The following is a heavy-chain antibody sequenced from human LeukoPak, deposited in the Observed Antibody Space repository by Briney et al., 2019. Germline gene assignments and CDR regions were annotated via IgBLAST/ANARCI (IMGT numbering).Heavy chain of an antibody. CDR3: ARQSYFDGRGDDAFDI. V-gene: IGHV1-18*01. CDR2: ISPYNGNT. J-gene: IGHJ3*02. D-gene: IGHD2-15*01. Sequence: GASVKVSCKASGYTFNNYGISWVRQVPGQGLEWMGWISPYNGNTKFAQKFQGRVTVTTETSTSTAYMELRSLRSDDTAAYYCARQSYFDGRGDDAFDIWGQGTMVTVSS. CDR1: GYTFNNYG.